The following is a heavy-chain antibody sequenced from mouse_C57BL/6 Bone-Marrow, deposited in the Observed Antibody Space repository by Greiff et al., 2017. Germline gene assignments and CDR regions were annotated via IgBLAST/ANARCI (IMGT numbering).Heavy chain of an antibody. CDR1: GYTFTDYY. Sequence: VQLVESGAELVRPGASVKLSCKASGYTFTDYYINWVKQRPGQGLEWIARIYPGSGNTYYNEKFKGKATLTAEKSSSTAYMQLSSLTSEDSAVYICARGGLYYFDYWGQGTTLTVSS. V-gene: IGHV1-76*01. D-gene: IGHD1-1*02. CDR3: ARGGLYYFDY. J-gene: IGHJ2*01. CDR2: IYPGSGNT.